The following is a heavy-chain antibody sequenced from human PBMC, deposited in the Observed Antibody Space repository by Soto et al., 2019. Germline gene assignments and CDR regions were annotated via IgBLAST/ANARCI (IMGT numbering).Heavy chain of an antibody. Sequence: EVQLVESGGGLVQPGGSLRLTCSPSGFTFNNFAMHWLRQAPGKGLEYVSSINGNGGATHYADSVKGRFTISRDNSKNILFLRMSSLRPEDTALYYCVKDYGRNWNYLFDFWGQGTLVTVSP. D-gene: IGHD1-7*01. CDR1: GFTFNNFA. CDR3: VKDYGRNWNYLFDF. CDR2: INGNGGAT. J-gene: IGHJ4*02. V-gene: IGHV3-64D*08.